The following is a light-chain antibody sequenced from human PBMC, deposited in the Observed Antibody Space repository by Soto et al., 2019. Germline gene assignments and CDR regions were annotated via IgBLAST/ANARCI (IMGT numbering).Light chain of an antibody. V-gene: IGKV3-15*01. CDR1: QRITT. CDR3: QQYYDWPT. Sequence: EIVMTQSPATLSLSPGERATLSCRASQRITTVAWYQQKPGQAPRLLIYGLSIRAPGIPTRFTVSGSGTEFTLTITSLQSEDFGVYYCQQYYDWPTFGQGTKVDI. CDR2: GLS. J-gene: IGKJ1*01.